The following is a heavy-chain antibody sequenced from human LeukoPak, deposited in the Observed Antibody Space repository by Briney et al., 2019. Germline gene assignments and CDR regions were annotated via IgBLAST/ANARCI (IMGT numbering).Heavy chain of an antibody. Sequence: SVKVSCKASGGTFSSYAISWVRQAPGQGLEWMGGIIPIFGTANYAQKFQGRVTITADKSTSTAYMELSRLRSDDTAVYYCVEGGAARFDYWGQGTLVAVSS. J-gene: IGHJ4*02. CDR3: VEGGAARFDY. CDR2: IIPIFGTA. V-gene: IGHV1-69*06. CDR1: GGTFSSYA. D-gene: IGHD5-18*01.